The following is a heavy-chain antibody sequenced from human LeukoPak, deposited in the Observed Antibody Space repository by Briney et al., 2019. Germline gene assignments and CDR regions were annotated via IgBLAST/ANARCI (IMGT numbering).Heavy chain of an antibody. CDR2: IKQDGSEK. CDR3: ARDDIVATIDDYYYMDV. V-gene: IGHV3-7*01. D-gene: IGHD5-12*01. Sequence: GGSLRLSCAASGFTFSSYWMSWVRQAPGKGLEWVANIKQDGSEKYYVDSVKGRFTISRDNAKNSLYLQMNSLRAEDTAVYYCARDDIVATIDDYYYMDVWGKGTTVTVSS. CDR1: GFTFSSYW. J-gene: IGHJ6*03.